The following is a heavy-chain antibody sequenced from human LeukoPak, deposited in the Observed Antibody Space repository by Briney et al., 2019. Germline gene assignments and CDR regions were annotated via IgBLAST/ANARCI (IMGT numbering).Heavy chain of an antibody. V-gene: IGHV1-18*01. CDR1: GYTFTSYG. CDR2: ISAYNGNT. Sequence: ASVKVSCKASGYTFTSYGISWVRQAPGQGLEWMGWISAYNGNTNYAQKLQGRVTMTTDTSTSTAYMELRSLRSDDTAVYYCARAVAGRIYHYYYYMDVWGKGTTVTISS. J-gene: IGHJ6*03. CDR3: ARAVAGRIYHYYYYMDV. D-gene: IGHD6-19*01.